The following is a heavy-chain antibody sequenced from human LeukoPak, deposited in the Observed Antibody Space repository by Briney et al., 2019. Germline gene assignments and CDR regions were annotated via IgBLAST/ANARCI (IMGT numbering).Heavy chain of an antibody. V-gene: IGHV4-39*02. CDR2: IYYSGST. CDR1: GGSISSGGYY. J-gene: IGHJ5*02. Sequence: PSETLSLTCAVSGGSISSGGYYWGWIRQSPGKGLEWIGSIYYSGSTYYKPSLKSRLTISVDTSKNHFSLKLSSVTAADTAVYYCARNRYYYGSRNYGVPTWFDPWGQGTLVTVSS. D-gene: IGHD3-10*01. CDR3: ARNRYYYGSRNYGVPTWFDP.